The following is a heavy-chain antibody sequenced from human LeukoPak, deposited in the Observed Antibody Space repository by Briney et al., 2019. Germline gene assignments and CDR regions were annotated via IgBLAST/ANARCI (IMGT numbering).Heavy chain of an antibody. CDR2: ISGSGGST. V-gene: IGHV3-23*01. CDR3: AKAPPFWGGYVWLFYYMDV. D-gene: IGHD3-3*01. J-gene: IGHJ6*03. Sequence: GGSLRLSCAASGFTFSSYAMCWVRQAPGKGLEWVSAISGSGGSTYYADSVKGRFTISRDNSQNTLYLEMNSLRAEDTAVYYCAKAPPFWGGYVWLFYYMDVGGKGTTVTVS. CDR1: GFTFSSYA.